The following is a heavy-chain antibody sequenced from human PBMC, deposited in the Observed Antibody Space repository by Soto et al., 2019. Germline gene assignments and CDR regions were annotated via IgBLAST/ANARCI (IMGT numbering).Heavy chain of an antibody. CDR1: GFTFSSYA. D-gene: IGHD3-9*01. V-gene: IGHV3-23*01. J-gene: IGHJ4*02. Sequence: GESLKISCAGSGFTFSSYAMTWVRQAPGKGLEWVSSISGSGDTTYYADSVRGRFIISTDNSKNTLCLEMNGLRAEDTAVYYCAIIMTGYYSPFDYWGQGTLVTVSS. CDR2: ISGSGDTT. CDR3: AIIMTGYYSPFDY.